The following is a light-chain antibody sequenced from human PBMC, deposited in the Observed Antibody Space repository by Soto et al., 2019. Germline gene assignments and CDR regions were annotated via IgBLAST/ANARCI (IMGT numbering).Light chain of an antibody. CDR1: QGVGSW. CDR3: QQANSFPWT. J-gene: IGKJ1*01. Sequence: DIQMTQSPSSVAAPVGDRVTITCRASQGVGSWLAWYQQKPGKAPKLLIFAASSLQSGVPSRFSGSGSGTDFTLTLSSLQPEDVASYYCQQANSFPWTFGQGTEVEIK. V-gene: IGKV1-12*01. CDR2: AAS.